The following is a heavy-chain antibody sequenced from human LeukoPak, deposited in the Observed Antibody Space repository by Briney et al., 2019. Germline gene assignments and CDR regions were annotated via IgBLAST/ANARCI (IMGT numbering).Heavy chain of an antibody. CDR2: IRYDGSNK. CDR3: AKDSGWYLHY. Sequence: PGGSLRLSCAASGFTVSSNYMSWVRQAPGKGLEWVAFIRYDGSNKYYADSVKGRFTISRDNSKNTLYLQMNSLRAEDTAVYYCAKDSGWYLHYWGQGTLVTVSS. CDR1: GFTVSSNY. D-gene: IGHD6-19*01. J-gene: IGHJ4*02. V-gene: IGHV3-30*02.